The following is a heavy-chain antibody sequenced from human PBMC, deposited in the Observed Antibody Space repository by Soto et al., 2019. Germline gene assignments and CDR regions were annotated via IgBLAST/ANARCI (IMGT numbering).Heavy chain of an antibody. V-gene: IGHV1-8*01. CDR2: MNPNSGNT. Sequence: ASVKVSCKASGYTFTSYDINWVRQATGQGLEWMGWMNPNSGNTGYAQKFQGRVTMTRNTSISTAYMELSSLRSEDTAVYYCARGRSVTTGGGIDYWGQGTLVPVSS. D-gene: IGHD4-17*01. CDR1: GYTFTSYD. CDR3: ARGRSVTTGGGIDY. J-gene: IGHJ4*02.